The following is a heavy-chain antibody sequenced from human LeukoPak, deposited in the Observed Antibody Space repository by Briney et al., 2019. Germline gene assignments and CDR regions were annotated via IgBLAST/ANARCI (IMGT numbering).Heavy chain of an antibody. Sequence: GGSLRLSCAASGFTFGTYTMYWVRHPPGKRLEWVSIIGNNGGGIHYADSVKGRFTISRDNFKNALYLQMNSLRVEDTAVYYCAIDPNWGTHSWGQGVLVTVSS. CDR1: GFTFGTYT. V-gene: IGHV3-23*01. CDR2: IGNNGGGI. J-gene: IGHJ4*02. CDR3: AIDPNWGTHS. D-gene: IGHD7-27*01.